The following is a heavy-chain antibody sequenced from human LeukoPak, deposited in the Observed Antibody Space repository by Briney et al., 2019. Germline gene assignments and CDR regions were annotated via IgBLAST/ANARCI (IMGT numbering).Heavy chain of an antibody. V-gene: IGHV3-48*01. D-gene: IGHD6-13*01. CDR1: GFTFSSYS. Sequence: GGSLRLSYAASGFTFSSYSMNWVRQAPGKGLEWVSYISSSSSTIYYADSVKGRFTISRDNAKNSLYLQMNSLRAEDTAVYYCAREPDSTTGYWGQGTLVTVSS. CDR3: AREPDSTTGY. J-gene: IGHJ4*02. CDR2: ISSSSSTI.